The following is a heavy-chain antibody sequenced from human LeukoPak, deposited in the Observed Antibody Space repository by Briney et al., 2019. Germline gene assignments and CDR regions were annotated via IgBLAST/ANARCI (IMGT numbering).Heavy chain of an antibody. CDR1: GFTFSSYS. J-gene: IGHJ6*02. CDR2: VSSTSSFI. CDR3: ARDQVAMSDGMDV. Sequence: GGSLRLPCAASGFTFSSYSINWVRQAPGKGLEWVSCVSSTSSFIYYADSVKGRFTISRDNAKNSLYLQMNSLRAEDTAVYYCARDQVAMSDGMDVWGQGTTVTVSS. V-gene: IGHV3-21*01. D-gene: IGHD5-12*01.